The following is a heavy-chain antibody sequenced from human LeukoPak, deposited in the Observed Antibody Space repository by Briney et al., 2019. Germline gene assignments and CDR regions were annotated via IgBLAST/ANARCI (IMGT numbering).Heavy chain of an antibody. J-gene: IGHJ4*02. CDR2: IYGAGAT. V-gene: IGHV3-53*01. CDR3: ATLLPASRHYFQN. CDR1: GFTVSDSY. D-gene: IGHD2-15*01. Sequence: GWSLRLSCAASGFTVSDSYMSWVRQAPGMGLEWVSVIYGAGATYYADPVKGRFTISRDNSKNTLYLQMASLRVEDTAFYYCATLLPASRHYFQNWGQGALVTVSS.